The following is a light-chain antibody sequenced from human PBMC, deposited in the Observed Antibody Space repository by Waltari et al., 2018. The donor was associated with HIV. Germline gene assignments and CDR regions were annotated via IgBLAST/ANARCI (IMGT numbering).Light chain of an antibody. CDR1: SGSIASHY. J-gene: IGLJ3*02. CDR3: QSYDTSNSHWV. Sequence: FILTQPHSVSGSPGKTVNISCTRSSGSIASHYVQWSQQRPGRAPIKVIYQNNQRASGVADRFSGSIDRSSNSASLTISGLKTEDEADFFCQSYDTSNSHWVFGGGTKLTVL. V-gene: IGLV6-57*03. CDR2: QNN.